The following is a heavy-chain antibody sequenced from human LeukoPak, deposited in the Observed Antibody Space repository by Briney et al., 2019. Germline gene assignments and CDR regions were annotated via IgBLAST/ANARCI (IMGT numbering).Heavy chain of an antibody. CDR1: GGSISSTRYH. D-gene: IGHD4-17*01. V-gene: IGHV4-39*02. CDR3: VRDNDFGPNDF. Sequence: AETLSLTCTVSGGSISSTRYHWGWIRQPPGKGLEWIGTIYYNGNTYYAPSLKSRLTISVDTTKNKFSLKLSSVTAPDTAVYYCVRDNDFGPNDFWGQGTLVTV. CDR2: IYYNGNT. J-gene: IGHJ4*02.